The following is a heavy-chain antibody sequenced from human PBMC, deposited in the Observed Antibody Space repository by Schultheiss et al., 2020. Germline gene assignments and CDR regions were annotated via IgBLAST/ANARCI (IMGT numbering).Heavy chain of an antibody. J-gene: IGHJ4*02. CDR1: GGSFNGYY. Sequence: SETLSLTCAVYGGSFNGYYWSWIRQPPEKGLEWIGEINHRENTNYNPSLKSRVTISVDTSKNQFSLKLSSVTAADTAVYYCARDLRQSGYFDYWGQGTLVTVSS. D-gene: IGHD6-25*01. V-gene: IGHV4-34*01. CDR3: ARDLRQSGYFDY. CDR2: INHRENT.